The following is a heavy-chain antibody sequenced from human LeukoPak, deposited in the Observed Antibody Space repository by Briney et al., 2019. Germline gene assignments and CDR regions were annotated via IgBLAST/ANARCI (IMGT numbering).Heavy chain of an antibody. CDR2: IVYDGSRA. CDR1: GFTFGGYG. V-gene: IGHV3-33*01. J-gene: IGHJ4*02. CDR3: TRYNNDHFDY. D-gene: IGHD1-14*01. Sequence: PGGSLRLSCAGSGFTFGGYGMHWFRQTPGKGLEWVAVIVYDGSRAFYADSVKGRFTISRDNSKNTMSVQMEDLRAEDTAVYYCTRYNNDHFDYWGQGILVTVST.